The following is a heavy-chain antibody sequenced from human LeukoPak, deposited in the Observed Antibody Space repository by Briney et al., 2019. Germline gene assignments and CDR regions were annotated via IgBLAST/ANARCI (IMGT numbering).Heavy chain of an antibody. D-gene: IGHD4-17*01. CDR2: IYTSGST. J-gene: IGHJ4*02. CDR3: ARVLADDYGDFIDY. CDR1: GGSISSGSYY. Sequence: SQTLSLTCTVSGGSISSGSYYWSWIRQPAGTGLEWLGRIYTSGSTNYNPSLKSRVTISVDTSKNQFSLKLSSVTAADTAVYYCARVLADDYGDFIDYWGQGTLVTVSS. V-gene: IGHV4-61*02.